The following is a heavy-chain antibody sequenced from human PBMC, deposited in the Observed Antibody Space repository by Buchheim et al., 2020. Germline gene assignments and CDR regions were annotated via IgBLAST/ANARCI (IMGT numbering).Heavy chain of an antibody. CDR3: ARVSYGYCSSTSCWGEYFQH. V-gene: IGHV1-2*04. Sequence: QVQLVQSGAEVKKPGASVKVSCKASGYTFTGYYMHWVRQAPGQGLEWMGWINPNSGGTNYAQKFQGWVIMTRDTSISTAYMELSRLRSDDTAVYYCARVSYGYCSSTSCWGEYFQHWGQGTL. J-gene: IGHJ1*01. CDR2: INPNSGGT. CDR1: GYTFTGYY. D-gene: IGHD2-2*03.